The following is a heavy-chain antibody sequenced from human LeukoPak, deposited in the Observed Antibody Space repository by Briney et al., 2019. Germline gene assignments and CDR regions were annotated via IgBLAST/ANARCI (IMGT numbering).Heavy chain of an antibody. Sequence: ASVKVSCKASGYTFTSYAMHWVRQAPGQRLEWMGWINAGNGNTKYSQKFQGRVTITRDTSASTAYMELSSLRSEDTAVYYCAREGNSSSSPGAFDIWGQGTMVTVSS. CDR1: GYTFTSYA. J-gene: IGHJ3*02. CDR3: AREGNSSSSPGAFDI. CDR2: INAGNGNT. D-gene: IGHD6-6*01. V-gene: IGHV1-3*01.